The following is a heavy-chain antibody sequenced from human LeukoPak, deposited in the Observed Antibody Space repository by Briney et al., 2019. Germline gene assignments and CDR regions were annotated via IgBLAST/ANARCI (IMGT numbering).Heavy chain of an antibody. CDR1: GGSISSYY. CDR3: ARETVLVYYYDSSGHFDY. CDR2: IYYSGST. V-gene: IGHV4-59*01. J-gene: IGHJ4*02. D-gene: IGHD3-22*01. Sequence: SETLSLTCAVSGGSISSYYWSWIRQPPGKGLEWIGYIYYSGSTNYNPSLKSRVTISVDTPKNQFSLKLSSVTAADTAVYYCARETVLVYYYDSSGHFDYWGQGTLVTVSS.